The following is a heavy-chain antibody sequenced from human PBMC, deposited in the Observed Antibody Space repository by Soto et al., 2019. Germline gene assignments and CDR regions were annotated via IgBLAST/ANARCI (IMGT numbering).Heavy chain of an antibody. V-gene: IGHV1-18*01. Sequence: QVQLVQSGAELRKPGASVKVSCKASGYCFSSYSIDWVRQAPGQGLEWMGWINTYNGNRNYAQKFEDRVTMTTATSTNTVYMELRSLKSDDTAIYYCARDRLRGYDSSGFYSWGQGTLVTVSS. CDR1: GYCFSSYS. D-gene: IGHD3-22*01. J-gene: IGHJ4*02. CDR3: ARDRLRGYDSSGFYS. CDR2: INTYNGNR.